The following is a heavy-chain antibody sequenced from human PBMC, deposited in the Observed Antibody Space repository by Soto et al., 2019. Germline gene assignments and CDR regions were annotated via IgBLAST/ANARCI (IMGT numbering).Heavy chain of an antibody. CDR1: GYTFTSYY. D-gene: IGHD3-22*01. CDR3: SRNYDSQAYYFDY. V-gene: IGHV1-46*01. J-gene: IGHJ4*02. CDR2: INPSGGST. Sequence: QVQLVQSGAEVKKPGASVKVSCKASGYTFTSYYMHWVRQAPGQGLEWMGIINPSGGSTRYAQKFQSTVTIAKDKSTSTVYMELSSLNSEDTAVYYCSRNYDSQAYYFDYWGQGTLVTVSS.